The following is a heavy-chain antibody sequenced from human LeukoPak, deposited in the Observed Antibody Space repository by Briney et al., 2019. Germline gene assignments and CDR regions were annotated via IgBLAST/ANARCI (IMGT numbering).Heavy chain of an antibody. CDR3: ARMTTVVKEFDY. J-gene: IGHJ4*02. D-gene: IGHD4-23*01. CDR2: IYYSGST. CDR1: GGSISSSSYY. V-gene: IGHV4-39*07. Sequence: PSETLSLTCTVSGGSISSSSYYWGWIRQPPGKGLEWIGSIYYSGSTYYNPSLKSRVTISVDTSKNQFFLKLSSVTAADTAVYYCARMTTVVKEFDYWGQGTLVTVS.